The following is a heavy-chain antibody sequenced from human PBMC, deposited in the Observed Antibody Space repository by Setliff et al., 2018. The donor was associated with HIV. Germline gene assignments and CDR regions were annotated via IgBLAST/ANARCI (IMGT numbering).Heavy chain of an antibody. Sequence: PSETLSLTCTVSGGSISSGSCYWSWIRQPAGKGLEWIGHIYTSGSTNYNPSLKSRVIISIDTSKNPFSLKLFSVTAADTAVYYCASRRGGGFLAWPDPYFDYWGQGTLVTVSS. CDR2: IYTSGST. J-gene: IGHJ4*02. V-gene: IGHV4-61*09. CDR1: GGSISSGSCY. D-gene: IGHD3-3*01. CDR3: ASRRGGGFLAWPDPYFDY.